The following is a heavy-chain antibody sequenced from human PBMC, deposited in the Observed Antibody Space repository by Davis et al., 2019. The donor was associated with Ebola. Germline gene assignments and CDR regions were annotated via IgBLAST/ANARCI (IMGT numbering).Heavy chain of an antibody. Sequence: GESLKISCAASGFTFSSYEMNWVRQASGKGLEWVSYISSSGSTIYYADSVKGRFTISRDNAKNSLYLQMNSLRAEDTAVYYCARGERRYYYYYGMDVWGQGTTVTVSS. V-gene: IGHV3-48*03. CDR1: GFTFSSYE. J-gene: IGHJ6*02. CDR2: ISSSGSTI. CDR3: ARGERRYYYYYGMDV. D-gene: IGHD1-1*01.